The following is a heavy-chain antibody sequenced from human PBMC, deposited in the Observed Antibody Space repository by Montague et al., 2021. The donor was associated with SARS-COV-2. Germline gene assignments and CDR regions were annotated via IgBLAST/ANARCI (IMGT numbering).Heavy chain of an antibody. CDR3: ARRRLREDYFDF. CDR2: VYYSGYT. D-gene: IGHD4-17*01. Sequence: SETLSLTSTVSGDSVSSSDHYWGWIRQPPGKGLEWLGIVYYSGYTYYNPSVKGRVTISIDASKNQFSLKLNSLTATGTAIYHCARRRLREDYFDFWGQGTLLTVSS. J-gene: IGHJ4*02. CDR1: GDSVSSSDHY. V-gene: IGHV4-39*01.